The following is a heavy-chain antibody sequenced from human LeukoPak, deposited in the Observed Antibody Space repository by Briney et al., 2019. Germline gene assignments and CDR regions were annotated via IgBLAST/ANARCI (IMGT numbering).Heavy chain of an antibody. Sequence: GGSLRLSCAASGFTFSTYSMNWVRQAPGKGLEWVSSIISSSSYIYYADSVKGRFTISRDNAKNSLYLQMNSLRAEDTAVYYCARSYYGSGSYNWFDPWGQGTLVTVSS. D-gene: IGHD3-10*01. CDR3: ARSYYGSGSYNWFDP. CDR2: IISSSSYI. J-gene: IGHJ5*02. V-gene: IGHV3-21*01. CDR1: GFTFSTYS.